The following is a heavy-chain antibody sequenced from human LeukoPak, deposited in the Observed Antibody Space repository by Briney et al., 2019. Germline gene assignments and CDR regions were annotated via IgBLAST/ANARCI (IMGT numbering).Heavy chain of an antibody. D-gene: IGHD3-10*01. J-gene: IGHJ4*02. Sequence: GASVKVSCKASGYTFTGYYMHWVRQAPGQGLEWMGRIIPIFGTANYAQKFQGRVTITTDESTSTAYMELSSLRSEDTAVYYCARDFGVLWFGESYTGYFDYWGQGTLVTVSS. CDR3: ARDFGVLWFGESYTGYFDY. CDR1: GYTFTGYY. CDR2: IIPIFGTA. V-gene: IGHV1-69*05.